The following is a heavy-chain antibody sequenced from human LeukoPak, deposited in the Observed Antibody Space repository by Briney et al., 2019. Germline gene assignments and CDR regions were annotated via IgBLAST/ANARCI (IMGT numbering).Heavy chain of an antibody. CDR3: AKDTGSRAEAGTRFDY. V-gene: IGHV3-23*01. CDR1: GFTFSSYA. CDR2: ISGSGGST. D-gene: IGHD6-19*01. Sequence: GGSLRLSCAASGFTFSSYAMTWVRQAPGEGLEWVSSISGSGGSTYYADSVKGRFTISRDNSQNTLYLQMNNLRAEDTAVYYCAKDTGSRAEAGTRFDYWGKRTLVSVSS. J-gene: IGHJ4*02.